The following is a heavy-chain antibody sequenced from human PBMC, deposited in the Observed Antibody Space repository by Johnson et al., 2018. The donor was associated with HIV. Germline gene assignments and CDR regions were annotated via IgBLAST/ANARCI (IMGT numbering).Heavy chain of an antibody. D-gene: IGHD2-2*01. CDR3: AKGLVHQGASQYGPGAFDI. CDR1: GFTFDDYG. CDR2: IYWNGGSK. V-gene: IGHV3-20*04. Sequence: VQLVESGGGVVRPGGSLRLSCAASGFTFDDYGMRWVRQAPGKGLEWVSGIYWNGGSKGYAASVKGRFTLSRDNAKNSLYLQMSSLRAADTAIYYCAKGLVHQGASQYGPGAFDIWGQWTMVTVSS. J-gene: IGHJ3*02.